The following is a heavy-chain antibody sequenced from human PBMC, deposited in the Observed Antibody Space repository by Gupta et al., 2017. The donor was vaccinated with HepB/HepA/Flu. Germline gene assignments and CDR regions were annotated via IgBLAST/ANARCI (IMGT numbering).Heavy chain of an antibody. CDR1: GFTFSSYA. J-gene: IGHJ6*03. D-gene: IGHD3-3*01. CDR3: AKGGVTYYDLLSGEHPHMDV. Sequence: EVQLWESGGGLVQPGGSLRLSCAASGFTFSSYAMSWVRQAPGKGLEWVSDISGSGGSTYYADSVKGRFTISRDNSKNTLYLQRNRMIAEDPAVYYCAKGGVTYYDLLSGEHPHMDVWVKGTTVTVSS. V-gene: IGHV3-23*01. CDR2: ISGSGGST.